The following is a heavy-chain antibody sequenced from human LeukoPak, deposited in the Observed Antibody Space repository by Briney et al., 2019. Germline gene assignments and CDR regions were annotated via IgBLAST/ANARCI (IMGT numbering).Heavy chain of an antibody. J-gene: IGHJ4*02. CDR3: ARGRSIFGVVIPFDY. CDR1: GGSFSGYY. V-gene: IGHV4-34*01. D-gene: IGHD3-3*01. CDR2: INHSGST. Sequence: RASETLSLTCAVYGGSFSGYYWSWIRQPPGKGLEWIGEINHSGSTNYNPSLKSRVTISVDTSKNQFSLKLSSVTAADTAVYYCARGRSIFGVVIPFDYWGQGTLVTVSS.